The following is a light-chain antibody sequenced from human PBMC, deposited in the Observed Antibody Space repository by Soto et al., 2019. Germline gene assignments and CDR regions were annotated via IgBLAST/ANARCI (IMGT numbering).Light chain of an antibody. CDR3: KKSNSAPLT. Sequence: DIQMTQSPSSLSASLGDRVTITCRASQGIGIYLAWFQQRPVKVPKLLIYAASTFQSGVPSRFSGSGSGTDFTLTISSLQPEDVATYYCKKSNSAPLTFGGGTRVEIK. V-gene: IGKV1-27*01. J-gene: IGKJ4*01. CDR1: QGIGIY. CDR2: AAS.